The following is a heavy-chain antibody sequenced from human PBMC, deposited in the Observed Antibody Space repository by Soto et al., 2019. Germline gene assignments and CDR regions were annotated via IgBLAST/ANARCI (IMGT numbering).Heavy chain of an antibody. D-gene: IGHD3-16*01. Sequence: QVQLQESGPGLVKPSQTLSLTCTVSGGSISSGGYYWSWIRQHPGKGLEWIGYIYYSGSTYYNPSLKRRVTISVDTSKNQFSLKLSSVTAADTAVYYCARGQVDYVWGSYGPSDCWGQGTLVPVSS. J-gene: IGHJ4*02. V-gene: IGHV4-31*03. CDR3: ARGQVDYVWGSYGPSDC. CDR1: GGSISSGGYY. CDR2: IYYSGST.